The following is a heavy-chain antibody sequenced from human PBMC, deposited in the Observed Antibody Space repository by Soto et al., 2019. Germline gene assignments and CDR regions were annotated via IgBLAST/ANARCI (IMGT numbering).Heavy chain of an antibody. V-gene: IGHV4-59*01. J-gene: IGHJ2*01. Sequence: QVQLQESGPGLVKPSETLSLTCTVSGGPISSYYWSWIRQPPGKGLEWIGYIYYSESTNYNTSLKCHVTISVDPSKNQFSLKLTSVTAADTAVYYCAREGGSYCGGGSCDRYWYFDLWGRGTLVTVSS. CDR2: IYYSEST. D-gene: IGHD2-15*01. CDR1: GGPISSYY. CDR3: AREGGSYCGGGSCDRYWYFDL.